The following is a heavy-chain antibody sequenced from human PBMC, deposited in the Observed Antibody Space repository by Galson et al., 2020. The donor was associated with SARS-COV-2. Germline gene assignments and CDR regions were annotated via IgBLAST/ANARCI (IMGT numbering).Heavy chain of an antibody. CDR1: GFSLTGYW. Sequence: GESLKISCSGAGFSLTGYWMHWVRQVPGKGLVWLSRINSDGSDTLYADSVKGRFTVSRDNAKNTLYLQMNSLRDEDTALYFCARDRSVTSSVHTLWNLWGQGTMVTVAS. CDR2: INSDGSDT. CDR3: ARDRSVTSSVHTLWNL. J-gene: IGHJ3*01. D-gene: IGHD3-10*01. V-gene: IGHV3-74*01.